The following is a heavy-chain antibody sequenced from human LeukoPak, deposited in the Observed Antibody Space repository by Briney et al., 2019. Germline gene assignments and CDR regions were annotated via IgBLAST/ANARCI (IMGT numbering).Heavy chain of an antibody. Sequence: ASVTVSCKASGYTFTSYDINWVRQAPGQGLEWMGWMSPNSGNTGYAQKFQGRVTMTRNTSISTAYMELSSLRSEDTAVYYCGAGRGSFDYWGQGTLVTLSS. V-gene: IGHV1-8*01. CDR1: GYTFTSYD. J-gene: IGHJ4*02. CDR2: MSPNSGNT. CDR3: GAGRGSFDY.